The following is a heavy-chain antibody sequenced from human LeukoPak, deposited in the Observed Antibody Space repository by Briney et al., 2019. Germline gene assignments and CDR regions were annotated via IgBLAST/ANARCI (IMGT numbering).Heavy chain of an antibody. D-gene: IGHD3-9*01. J-gene: IGHJ4*02. CDR1: GYTFTSYD. CDR3: ARDYDILTGPSRPDY. V-gene: IGHV1-8*01. Sequence: ASVKVSCKASGYTFTSYDINWVRQATGQGLEWMGWMNPNSGNTGYAQKFQGRVTMTRNTSISTAYMELRSLRSDDTAVYYCARDYDILTGPSRPDYWGQGTLVTVSS. CDR2: MNPNSGNT.